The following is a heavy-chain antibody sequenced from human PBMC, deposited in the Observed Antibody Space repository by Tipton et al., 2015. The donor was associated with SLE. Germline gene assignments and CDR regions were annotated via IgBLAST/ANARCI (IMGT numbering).Heavy chain of an antibody. CDR2: IYHSGST. CDR3: ASGGYSSVTDY. D-gene: IGHD6-19*01. J-gene: IGHJ4*02. CDR1: GGSISSGGYY. Sequence: TLSLTCAVSGGSISSGGYYWSWIRQPAGKGLEWIGYIYHSGSTNYNPSLKSRVTISADTSKNQFSLKLSSVTAADTAVYYCASGGYSSVTDYWGQGTLVTVSS. V-gene: IGHV4-61*10.